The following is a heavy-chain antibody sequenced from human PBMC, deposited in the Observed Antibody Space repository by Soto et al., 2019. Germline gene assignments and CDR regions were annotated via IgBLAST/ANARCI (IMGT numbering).Heavy chain of an antibody. Sequence: QVQLVQSGAEVKKPGASVKVSCKASGYTFTSYYMHWVRQAPGQGLEWMGIINPSGGSTSYAQKFQGRVTMTRDTSTSTVYMELSSLRAEDTAIYYCAKVRPLRDCTSTSCLGAFDIWGQGTMVTVS. CDR3: AKVRPLRDCTSTSCLGAFDI. J-gene: IGHJ3*02. V-gene: IGHV1-46*01. CDR2: INPSGGST. D-gene: IGHD2-2*01. CDR1: GYTFTSYY.